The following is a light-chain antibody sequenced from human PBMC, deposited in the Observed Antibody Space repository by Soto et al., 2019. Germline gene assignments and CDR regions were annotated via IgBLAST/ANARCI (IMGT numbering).Light chain of an antibody. CDR3: QQCATSPLT. Sequence: EIVLTQSPGTLSLSPGERATLSCRASQSVGNNYLAWYQQKPGQAPRLLIYDASNRATGIPDRFSGSGSETDFTLIISRLEPEDFAVYYCQQCATSPLTFGGETKVEIK. CDR2: DAS. J-gene: IGKJ4*01. CDR1: QSVGNNY. V-gene: IGKV3-20*01.